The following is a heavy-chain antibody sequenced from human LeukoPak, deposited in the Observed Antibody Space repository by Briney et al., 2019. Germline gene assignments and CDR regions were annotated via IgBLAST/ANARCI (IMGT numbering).Heavy chain of an antibody. V-gene: IGHV4-59*01. Sequence: SETLSLTCTVSGGSISSYYWSWIRQPPGKGLEWIGYIYYSGSTNYNPSLKSRVTISIDTSKNQFSLNLNSVTAADTAVYYCARAPYYYYGMHVWGQGTTVTVSS. CDR1: GGSISSYY. J-gene: IGHJ6*02. CDR2: IYYSGST. CDR3: ARAPYYYYGMHV.